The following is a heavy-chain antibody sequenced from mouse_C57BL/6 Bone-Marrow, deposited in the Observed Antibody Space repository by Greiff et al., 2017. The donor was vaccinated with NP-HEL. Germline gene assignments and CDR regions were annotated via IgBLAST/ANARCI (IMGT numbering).Heavy chain of an antibody. CDR2: ISNGGGST. CDR1: EFTLSDYY. CDR3: ARRYYYGSSHWYFDV. V-gene: IGHV5-12*01. D-gene: IGHD1-1*01. J-gene: IGHJ1*03. Sequence: EVKLVESGGGLVQPGGSLNLSCAASEFTLSDYYMFWVGRTPEKRLEGVAYISNGGGSTYYPDTVKGRFTISRDNAKNTLYLQMSRLKSEDTAMYYCARRYYYGSSHWYFDVWGTGTTVTVSS.